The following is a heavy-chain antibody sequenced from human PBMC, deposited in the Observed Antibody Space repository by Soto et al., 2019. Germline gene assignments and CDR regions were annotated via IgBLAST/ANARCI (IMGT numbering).Heavy chain of an antibody. J-gene: IGHJ4*02. D-gene: IGHD3-9*01. CDR2: INPSGGST. V-gene: IGHV1-46*03. CDR1: GYTFTSYY. Sequence: QVQLVQSGAEVKKPGASVKVSCKASGYTFTSYYMHWVRQAPGQGLEWMGIINPSGGSTSYAQKFQGRVTMTRDTSTSTVYMELSSLRSEDTALYYCAREYYDILTGSPLGYWGQGTLVTVSS. CDR3: AREYYDILTGSPLGY.